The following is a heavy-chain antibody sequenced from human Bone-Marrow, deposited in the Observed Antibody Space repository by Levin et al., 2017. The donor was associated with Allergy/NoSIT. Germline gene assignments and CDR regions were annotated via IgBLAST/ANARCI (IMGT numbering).Heavy chain of an antibody. V-gene: IGHV3-30*18. D-gene: IGHD5-18*01. Sequence: PGGSLRLSCAASGFTFSSYGMHWVRQAPGKGLEWVAVISYDGSNKYYADSVKGRFTISRDNSKNTLYLQMNSLRAEDTAVYYCAKETPYSYGRYFDYWGQGTLVTVSS. CDR1: GFTFSSYG. CDR3: AKETPYSYGRYFDY. J-gene: IGHJ4*02. CDR2: ISYDGSNK.